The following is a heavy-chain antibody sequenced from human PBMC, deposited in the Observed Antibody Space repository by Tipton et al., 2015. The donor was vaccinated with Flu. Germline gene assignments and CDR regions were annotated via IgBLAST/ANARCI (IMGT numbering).Heavy chain of an antibody. CDR3: ARELAYCSSTRCHNLYCMDV. CDR1: EFTVSSNY. J-gene: IGHJ6*02. CDR2: IYSGGST. D-gene: IGHD2-2*02. Sequence: SLRLSCVVSEFTVSSNYMTWVRQAPGKGLEWVSVIYSGGSTNYADSVKGRFTISRDNAKNSLYLQMNSLRAEDTAVYYCARELAYCSSTRCHNLYCMDVWGQGTTVTVSS. V-gene: IGHV3-53*01.